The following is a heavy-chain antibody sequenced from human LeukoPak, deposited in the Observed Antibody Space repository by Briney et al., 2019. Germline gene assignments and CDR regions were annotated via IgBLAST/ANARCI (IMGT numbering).Heavy chain of an antibody. J-gene: IGHJ4*02. CDR2: IDYTGCT. V-gene: IGHV4-39*01. CDR1: VGSISSSTFY. CDR3: ARQPLGSSDNYHDYFDY. Sequence: PSETLSLTCTVSVGSISSSTFYWGWIRQPPGKGLEWIGSIDYTGCTYDNPSLKSRVTISVYTSKNPFSLRLTSVTAADTAVYYCARQPLGSSDNYHDYFDYWGQGTLVTVSS. D-gene: IGHD6-19*01.